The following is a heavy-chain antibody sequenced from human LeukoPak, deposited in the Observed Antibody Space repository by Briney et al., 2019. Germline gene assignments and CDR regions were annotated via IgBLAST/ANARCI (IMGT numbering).Heavy chain of an antibody. V-gene: IGHV4-59*01. D-gene: IGHD3-9*01. CDR3: ARARDNYYYYGMDV. J-gene: IGHJ6*02. Sequence: PSETLSLTCTVSGGSISSYYWSWIRQPPGKGLEWIGYIYYSGSTNYNPSLKSRVTISVDTSKNQFSLKLSSVTAADTAVYYCARARDNYYYYGMDVWGRGTTVTVSS. CDR2: IYYSGST. CDR1: GGSISSYY.